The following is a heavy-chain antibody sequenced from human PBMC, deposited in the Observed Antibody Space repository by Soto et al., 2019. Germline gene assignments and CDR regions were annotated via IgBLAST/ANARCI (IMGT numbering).Heavy chain of an antibody. V-gene: IGHV3-74*01. J-gene: IGHJ4*02. CDR1: GFTFSNYW. D-gene: IGHD6-19*01. CDR3: ARAGWYRFDY. CDR2: SNSDGTTI. Sequence: EVQLVESGGGLVQPGGSLRLSCAASGFTFSNYWVHWVRQAPGKGLMWVSRSNSDGTTINYADSVEGRFTISRDNAKNTPVLQMNSRRVEDTAVYYCARAGWYRFDYWGQGTLVTVSS.